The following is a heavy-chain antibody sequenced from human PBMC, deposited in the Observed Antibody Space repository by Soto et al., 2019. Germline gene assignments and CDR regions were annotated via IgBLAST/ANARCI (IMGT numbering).Heavy chain of an antibody. D-gene: IGHD3-10*01. CDR2: IYYSGNT. Sequence: QLQLQESGSGLVKPSQTLSLTCAVSGGSMRSGDYSWSWIRQPPGKGLEWIGYIYYSGNTYYNPSLKSRVTISVDRSKNQFSLKLSSVTAAETAVYYCAREAWNHYGSGSLFAYWGQGILVTVSS. J-gene: IGHJ4*02. CDR1: GGSMRSGDYS. V-gene: IGHV4-30-2*01. CDR3: AREAWNHYGSGSLFAY.